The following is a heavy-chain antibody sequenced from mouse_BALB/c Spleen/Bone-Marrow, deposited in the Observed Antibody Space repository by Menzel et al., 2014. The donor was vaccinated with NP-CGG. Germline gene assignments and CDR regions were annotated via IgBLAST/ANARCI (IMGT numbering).Heavy chain of an antibody. CDR1: GYTFTKYT. CDR2: INPNNGGT. CDR3: AREFYYYGSSPAWFAY. D-gene: IGHD1-1*01. J-gene: IGHJ3*01. Sequence: VQLKESGPELVKPGASVKISCKTSGYTFTKYTMHWVKQSHGKSLEWIGGINPNNGGTSYNQKFKGKATLTVDKSSSTAYMELRSLTSEDSAVYYCAREFYYYGSSPAWFAYWGQGTLVTVSA. V-gene: IGHV1-18*01.